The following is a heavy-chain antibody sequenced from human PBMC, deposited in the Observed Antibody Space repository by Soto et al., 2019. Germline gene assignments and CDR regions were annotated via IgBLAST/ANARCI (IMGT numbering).Heavy chain of an antibody. V-gene: IGHV3-48*03. J-gene: IGHJ3*02. CDR3: ARERRDSSGWYAGAFDI. CDR2: ISSSGSTI. D-gene: IGHD6-19*01. CDR1: GFTSSSYE. Sequence: EVQLVESGGGLVQPGGSLRLSCAASGFTSSSYEMNWVRQAPGKGLEWVSYISSSGSTIYYADSVKGRFTISRDNAKNSLYLQMNSLRAEDTAVYYCARERRDSSGWYAGAFDIWGQGTMVTVSS.